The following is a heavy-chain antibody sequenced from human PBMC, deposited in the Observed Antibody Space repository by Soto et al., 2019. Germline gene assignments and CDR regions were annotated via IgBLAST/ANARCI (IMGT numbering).Heavy chain of an antibody. CDR3: ARDLPIHSYSSSSYYYYYGMDV. CDR1: GGSFRCYY. CDR2: ITLSGST. Sequence: SATLSVTFAVYGGSFRCYYWPGPCQPHVARLQRIGDITLSGSTNYNPSLKSRVTISVDTSKNQFSLKLSSVTAADTAVYYCARDLPIHSYSSSSYYYYYGMDVWGQGTTVTVSS. V-gene: IGHV4-34*01. J-gene: IGHJ6*02. D-gene: IGHD6-13*01.